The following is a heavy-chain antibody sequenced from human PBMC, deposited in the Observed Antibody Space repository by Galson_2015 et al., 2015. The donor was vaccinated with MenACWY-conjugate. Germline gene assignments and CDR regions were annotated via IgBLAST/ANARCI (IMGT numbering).Heavy chain of an antibody. J-gene: IGHJ1*01. Sequence: SETLSLTCAVSGGAINSSDWWSWVRQPPGKGLEWIGEIYYSGKTNYKPSLRGRVTISLDENKGEFFLRLASVTAADTALYFCARALSSSRTVWGQGIVVAVSS. CDR2: IYYSGKT. V-gene: IGHV4-4*02. D-gene: IGHD6-13*01. CDR1: GGAINSSDW. CDR3: ARALSSSRTV.